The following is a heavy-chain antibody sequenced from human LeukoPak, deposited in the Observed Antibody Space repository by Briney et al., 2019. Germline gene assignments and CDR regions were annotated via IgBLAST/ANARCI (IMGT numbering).Heavy chain of an antibody. CDR1: GYTFTSYG. Sequence: GASVKVSCKASGYTFTSYGISWVRQAPGQGLEWMGWISAYNGNTNYAQKLQGRVTMTTDTSTSTAYMELRSLRSDDPAVYYCAGVKGAYYYDSSGYYWDAFDIWGQGAMVTVSS. D-gene: IGHD3-22*01. CDR2: ISAYNGNT. J-gene: IGHJ3*02. CDR3: AGVKGAYYYDSSGYYWDAFDI. V-gene: IGHV1-18*01.